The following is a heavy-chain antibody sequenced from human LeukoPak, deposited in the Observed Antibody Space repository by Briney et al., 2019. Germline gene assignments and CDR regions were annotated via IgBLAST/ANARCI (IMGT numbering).Heavy chain of an antibody. CDR3: AKDATPGNSIWDYFAR. V-gene: IGHV3-23*01. J-gene: IGHJ4*02. CDR1: GITFGICA. CDR2: IGSSDI. Sequence: GSLRLSCAASGITFGICALSLVRPAPGEGLELVASIGSSDIYYADSVKGRFTVSRDNSQNTLYLQLNSLRAEDTAVYYCAKDATPGNSIWDYFARWGPGTLVTVSS. D-gene: IGHD1-7*01.